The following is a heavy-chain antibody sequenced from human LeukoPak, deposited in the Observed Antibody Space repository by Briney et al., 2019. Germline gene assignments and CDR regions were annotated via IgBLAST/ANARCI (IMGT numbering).Heavy chain of an antibody. CDR3: ARVPDYDFWSSLPFTY. Sequence: ASVKVSCKASGGTFSSYAISWVRQAPGQGLEWMGGIIPIFGTANYAQKFQGRVTITADESTSTAYMELSSLRSEDTAVYYCARVPDYDFWSSLPFTYWGQGTLVTVSS. J-gene: IGHJ4*02. D-gene: IGHD3-3*01. V-gene: IGHV1-69*13. CDR1: GGTFSSYA. CDR2: IIPIFGTA.